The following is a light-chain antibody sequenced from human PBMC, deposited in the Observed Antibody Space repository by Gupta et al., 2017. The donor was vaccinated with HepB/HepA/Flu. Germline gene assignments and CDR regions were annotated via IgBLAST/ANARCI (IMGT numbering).Light chain of an antibody. CDR3: KEYSGSSWT. V-gene: IGKV1-5*03. Sequence: DIQMTQSPSTMSASVGDRVTITCRASQSISNWLAWYQQKPGKAPNLLIYKASNLESGVPSRFSGSGSGKEFTLTISSLQPDDCATYYCKEYSGSSWTFGQGTKVEIK. J-gene: IGKJ1*01. CDR1: QSISNW. CDR2: KAS.